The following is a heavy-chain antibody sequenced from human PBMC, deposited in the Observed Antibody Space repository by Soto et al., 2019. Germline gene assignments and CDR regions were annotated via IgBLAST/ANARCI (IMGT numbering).Heavy chain of an antibody. Sequence: HPGGSLRLSCAASGFTFSSYAMSWVHQAPGKGLEWVSAISGSGGSTYYADSVKGRFTISRDNSKNTLYLQMNCLRAEDTAVYYCAKQSTPLYSSGWYFQHWGQGTLVTVSS. D-gene: IGHD6-19*01. CDR1: GFTFSSYA. CDR2: ISGSGGST. CDR3: AKQSTPLYSSGWYFQH. J-gene: IGHJ1*01. V-gene: IGHV3-23*01.